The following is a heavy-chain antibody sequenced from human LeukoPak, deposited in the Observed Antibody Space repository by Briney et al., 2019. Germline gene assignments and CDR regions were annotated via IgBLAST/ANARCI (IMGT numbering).Heavy chain of an antibody. CDR2: ITSSNNYI. CDR1: GFTFSTYS. V-gene: IGHV3-21*01. CDR3: VTTWGAHYWYFDL. J-gene: IGHJ2*01. D-gene: IGHD1-26*01. Sequence: GGSLRLSCAGSGFTFSTYSMNWVRQAPGKGLEWVSSITSSNNYIYYADSMKGRFTISRDNAKNSLYLQMNNLRAEDTAVYYCVTTWGAHYWYFDLWAVAPWSLSPQ.